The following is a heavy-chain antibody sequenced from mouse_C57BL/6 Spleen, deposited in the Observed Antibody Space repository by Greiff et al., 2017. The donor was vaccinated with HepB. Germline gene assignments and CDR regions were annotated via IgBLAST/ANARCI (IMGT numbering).Heavy chain of an antibody. Sequence: QVQLQQSGAELVKPGASVKLSCKASGYTFTSYWMQWVKQRPGQGLEWIGEIDPSDSYTNYNQKFKGKATLTVDTSSSTAYMQLSSLTSEDSAVYYCARYYYGSSYAFDYWGQGTTLTVSS. D-gene: IGHD1-1*01. CDR2: IDPSDSYT. CDR1: GYTFTSYW. J-gene: IGHJ2*01. CDR3: ARYYYGSSYAFDY. V-gene: IGHV1-50*01.